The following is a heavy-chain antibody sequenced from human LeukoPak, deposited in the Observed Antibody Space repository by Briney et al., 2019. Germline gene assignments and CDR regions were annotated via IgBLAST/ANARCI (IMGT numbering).Heavy chain of an antibody. CDR1: GFSFSSYG. Sequence: GGSLRLSCAASGFSFSSYGMHWVRQSPGKGLEWVAVIRYDGSNKYYADSVKGRFTISRDNSKNTLYLQMNSLRAEDTALYYCAKGPSETAMATAFDYWGQGTLVTVSS. CDR3: AKGPSETAMATAFDY. V-gene: IGHV3-33*06. D-gene: IGHD5-18*01. CDR2: IRYDGSNK. J-gene: IGHJ4*02.